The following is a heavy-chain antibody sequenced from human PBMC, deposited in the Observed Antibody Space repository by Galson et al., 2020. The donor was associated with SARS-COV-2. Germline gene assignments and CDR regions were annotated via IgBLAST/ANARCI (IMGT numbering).Heavy chain of an antibody. CDR3: ARDGLRMVRGRVSGPSGMDG. J-gene: IGHJ6*02. D-gene: IGHD3-10*01. V-gene: IGHV3-30*02. CDR2: IRFDGSEK. Sequence: GESLKISCAPSGFTFSSYGMHWVRQAPGKGLEWVAFIRFDGSEKYYADSVRGRFTVSRENSWNTLHLEMNSLRADDTAVYYCARDGLRMVRGRVSGPSGMDGWGQGTTVTVS. CDR1: GFTFSSYG.